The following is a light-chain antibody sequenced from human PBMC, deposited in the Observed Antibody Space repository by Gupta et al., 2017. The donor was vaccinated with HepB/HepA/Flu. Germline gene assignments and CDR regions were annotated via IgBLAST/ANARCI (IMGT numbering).Light chain of an antibody. J-gene: IGKJ1*01. CDR2: LGS. CDR1: QSLLHSNGYNY. CDR3: MQALQTPRA. V-gene: IGKV2-28*01. Sequence: DIVMTQSPLSLPVTPGEPASISCRSSQSLLHSNGYNYLDWYLQKPGQSPQLLIYLGSNQASGVPDRFSGSGSGTDFTLKISRVEAEDVGVYYCMQALQTPRAFGQGTKVEIK.